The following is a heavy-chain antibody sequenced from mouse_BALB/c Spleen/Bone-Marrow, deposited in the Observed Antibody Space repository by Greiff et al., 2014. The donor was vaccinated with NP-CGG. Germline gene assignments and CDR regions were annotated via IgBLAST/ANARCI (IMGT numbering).Heavy chain of an antibody. CDR1: GYSFTGYY. Sequence: LVLTGASVKISCKASGYSFTGYYIHWVKQSHGKSLEWIGYISCYKGATNFNQKFKGKATFTVDTSSSTAYMQFNSLTSEDSAVYYCARLDYGSSYAMDYWGQGTSVTVSS. J-gene: IGHJ4*01. V-gene: IGHV1S34*01. CDR2: ISCYKGAT. CDR3: ARLDYGSSYAMDY. D-gene: IGHD1-1*01.